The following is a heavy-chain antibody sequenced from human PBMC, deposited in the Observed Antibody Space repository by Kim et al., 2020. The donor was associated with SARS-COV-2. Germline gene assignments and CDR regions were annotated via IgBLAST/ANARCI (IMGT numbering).Heavy chain of an antibody. CDR1: GFTFSSYA. D-gene: IGHD3-9*01. CDR2: IIGSGDST. J-gene: IGHJ4*02. Sequence: GGSLRLSCAASGFTFSSYAMSWVRQAPGKGLEWVSSIIGSGDSTYYADSVKGRFTISRDNSKNTLYLQMNSLRAEDTAKYYCAKGSRSTGYYVDHWGQGTLVTVSS. V-gene: IGHV3-23*01. CDR3: AKGSRSTGYYVDH.